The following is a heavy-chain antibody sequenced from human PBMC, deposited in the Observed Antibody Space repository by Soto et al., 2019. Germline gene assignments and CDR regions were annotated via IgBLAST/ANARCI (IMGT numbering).Heavy chain of an antibody. J-gene: IGHJ4*02. V-gene: IGHV1-69*02. CDR3: AARLERRPCDY. CDR1: GGTFSSYT. CDR2: IIPILGIA. Sequence: QVQLVQSGAEVKKPGSSVKVSCKASGGTFSSYTISWVRQAPGQGLEWMGRIIPILGIANYAQKFKGRVTITADKSTSTAYMELSSLRSEDTAVYYCAARLERRPCDYWGQGTLVTVSS. D-gene: IGHD1-1*01.